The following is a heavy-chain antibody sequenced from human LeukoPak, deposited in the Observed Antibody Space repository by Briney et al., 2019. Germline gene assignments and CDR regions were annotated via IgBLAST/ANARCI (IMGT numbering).Heavy chain of an antibody. V-gene: IGHV4-59*08. CDR2: VHYSRST. CDR3: ARSPLESRRDAYNFYFDY. CDR1: GGSISSYY. J-gene: IGHJ4*02. Sequence: SETLSLTCTVSGGSISSYYWSWVRQPPGKGLEWIGFVHYSRSTNYNPSLKSRVTISADTSKNQFSLSLTSVTAADTALYYCARSPLESRRDAYNFYFDYWGQGALVTVSS. D-gene: IGHD5-24*01.